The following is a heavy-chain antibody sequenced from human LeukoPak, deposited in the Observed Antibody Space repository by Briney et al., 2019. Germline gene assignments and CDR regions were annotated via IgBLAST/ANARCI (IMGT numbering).Heavy chain of an antibody. CDR2: ISGSGGST. J-gene: IGHJ4*02. D-gene: IGHD1-26*01. CDR3: AKDRSIGTYYTFDS. CDR1: GFTFSSYG. V-gene: IGHV3-23*01. Sequence: GGSLRLSCAASGFTFSSYGMSWARQAPGKGLEWVSAISGSGGSTYYADSVKGRFTISRDNSKNTLYLQMSSLTAKDTAVYYCAKDRSIGTYYTFDSWGQGTLVTVSS.